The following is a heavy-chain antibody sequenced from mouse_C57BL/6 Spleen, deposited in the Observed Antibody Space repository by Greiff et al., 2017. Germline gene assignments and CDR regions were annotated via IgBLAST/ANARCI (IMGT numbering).Heavy chain of an antibody. D-gene: IGHD2-1*01. CDR3: AREWRSTMGY. J-gene: IGHJ2*01. CDR2: INPNYGNT. Sequence: VQLKESGPELVTPGASVKISCKASGYSFTDYNMNWVKQSNGTSLEWIGVINPNYGNTSYNQKFKGKATLTVDQSSSTAYMQLNSLTSEDAAVYDCAREWRSTMGYWGQGTTLTVSS. CDR1: GYSFTDYN. V-gene: IGHV1-39*01.